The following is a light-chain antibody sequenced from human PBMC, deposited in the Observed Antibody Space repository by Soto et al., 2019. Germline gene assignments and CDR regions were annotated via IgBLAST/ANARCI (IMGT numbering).Light chain of an antibody. CDR1: SGDIGSYTY. CDR3: SSYTTNSPPVV. J-gene: IGLJ2*01. Sequence: QSVLTQPASVSGSPGQSITISCTGTSGDIGSYTYVSCYQQYPGKAPKLLISEVTNRPSGVSNRFSGSKSGNTASLTISGLQAEDEAHYYCSSYTTNSPPVVFGGGTKVTV. V-gene: IGLV2-14*01. CDR2: EVT.